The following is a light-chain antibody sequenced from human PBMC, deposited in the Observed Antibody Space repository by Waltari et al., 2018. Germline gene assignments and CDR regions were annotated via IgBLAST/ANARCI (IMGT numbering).Light chain of an antibody. CDR2: QDS. CDR1: KLGDKY. Sequence: SYELTQPPSVSVSPGQTASITCSGDKLGDKYACWYQQKPGQSPVRVSYQDSKRPSGIPERFSGSNSGNTATLTISGTQAMDEADYYCQAWDSSPVFGGGTKLTVL. J-gene: IGLJ2*01. V-gene: IGLV3-1*01. CDR3: QAWDSSPV.